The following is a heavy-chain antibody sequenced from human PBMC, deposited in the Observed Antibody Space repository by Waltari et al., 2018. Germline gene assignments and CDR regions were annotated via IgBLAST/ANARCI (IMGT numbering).Heavy chain of an antibody. CDR3: ARFPYAGTTDGE. CDR2: IKSDGTVT. CDR1: GSAFSGSW. D-gene: IGHD4-17*01. J-gene: IGHJ4*02. V-gene: IGHV3-74*01. Sequence: EVRLAESGGGLVQPGGSVRLSCVGAGSAFSGSWIHWVRQAPGKGLMWLSRIKSDGTVTFYADSVRGRFIISRDNAKNTAYLQMNSLTDDDTAIYYCARFPYAGTTDGEWGQGTLITVSS.